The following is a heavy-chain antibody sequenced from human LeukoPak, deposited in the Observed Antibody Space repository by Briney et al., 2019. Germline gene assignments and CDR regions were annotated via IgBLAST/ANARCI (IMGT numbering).Heavy chain of an antibody. J-gene: IGHJ4*02. CDR1: GGSFSDYY. Sequence: SETLSLTCAVYGGSFSDYYWSWIRQPPGKGLEWIGEINHSGSTNYNPSLKSRVTISVDTSKNQFSLKLSSVTAADTAVYYCARRSGTTAFDYWGQGTLVTVSS. D-gene: IGHD1-7*01. V-gene: IGHV4-34*01. CDR3: ARRSGTTAFDY. CDR2: INHSGST.